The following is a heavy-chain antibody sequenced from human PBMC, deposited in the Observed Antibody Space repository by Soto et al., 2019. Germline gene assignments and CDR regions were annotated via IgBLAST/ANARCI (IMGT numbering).Heavy chain of an antibody. Sequence: PSETLSLTCAVYGGSFSVYYWSWIRQPPGKGLEWIGEINHSGSTNYNPSLKSRVTISVDTSKNQFSLKLSSVTAADTAVYYCATRDYIAAAANWFDPWGQGTRVTVSS. CDR1: GGSFSVYY. CDR2: INHSGST. V-gene: IGHV4-34*01. CDR3: ATRDYIAAAANWFDP. J-gene: IGHJ5*02. D-gene: IGHD6-13*01.